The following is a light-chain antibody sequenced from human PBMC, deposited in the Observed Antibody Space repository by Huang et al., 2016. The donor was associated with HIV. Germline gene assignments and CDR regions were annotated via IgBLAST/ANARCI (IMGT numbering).Light chain of an antibody. V-gene: IGKV1-39*01. Sequence: DIQMTQSPSSLSASVGDRVTITCRASQSIRSYLNWYQQKPGKAPKVLIYAASNLQSGVPSRFSGSGSGTDFTLTISSLQPEDFATYYCQQSYSTPRTFGQGTKVEIK. CDR2: AAS. J-gene: IGKJ1*01. CDR3: QQSYSTPRT. CDR1: QSIRSY.